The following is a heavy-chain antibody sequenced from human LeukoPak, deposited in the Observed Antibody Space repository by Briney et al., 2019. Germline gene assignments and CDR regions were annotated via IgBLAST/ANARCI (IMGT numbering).Heavy chain of an antibody. CDR2: INSDGNSP. V-gene: IGHV3-74*01. CDR1: GLIFSSSW. Sequence: PGGSLRLSCAASGLIFSSSWMHWVRQAPGKGLVWVSCINSDGNSPTYADSVKGRFTISRDNAKNTLSLQMNSLRAEDTAVYYCGKDIRRGDASGFIDYWGQGTLVTV. CDR3: GKDIRRGDASGFIDY. J-gene: IGHJ4*02. D-gene: IGHD2-15*01.